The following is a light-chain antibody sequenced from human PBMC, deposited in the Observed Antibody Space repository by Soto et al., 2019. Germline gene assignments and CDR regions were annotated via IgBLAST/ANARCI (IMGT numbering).Light chain of an antibody. CDR1: ENVYGN. J-gene: IGKJ1*01. Sequence: EIVMTQSPATLSVSPGERATLSCRASENVYGNVAWYQQKPGQAPSLLIYDASTRATDIPARFSGSGSGTEFTLTISSLQSADCAIYFCQHGRSFGQGTKVENK. V-gene: IGKV3-15*01. CDR2: DAS. CDR3: QHGRS.